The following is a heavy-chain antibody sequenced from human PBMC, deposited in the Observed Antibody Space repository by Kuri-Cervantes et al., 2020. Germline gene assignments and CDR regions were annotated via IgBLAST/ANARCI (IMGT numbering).Heavy chain of an antibody. CDR3: ARQDVSTVTLDY. V-gene: IGHV1-18*01. Sequence: ASVKVSCKASGYTFDNYGISWVRQAPGQGLEWMGRISAYNGNTNYAQKFQGWVTMTRDTSISTAYMELSRLRSDDTAVYYCARQDVSTVTLDYWGQGTLVTVSS. J-gene: IGHJ4*02. CDR2: ISAYNGNT. CDR1: GYTFDNYG. D-gene: IGHD4-17*01.